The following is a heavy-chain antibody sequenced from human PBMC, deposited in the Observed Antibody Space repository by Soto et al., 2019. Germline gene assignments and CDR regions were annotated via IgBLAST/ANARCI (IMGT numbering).Heavy chain of an antibody. CDR1: GFTFSSYG. CDR2: ISYDGSNK. J-gene: IGHJ3*02. D-gene: IGHD4-4*01. V-gene: IGHV3-30*18. CDR3: AKDSTSTVFPHDAFDI. Sequence: RLSCAASGFTFSSYGMHWVRQAPGKGLEWVAVISYDGSNKYYADSVKGRFTISRDNSKNTLYLQMNSLRAEDTAVYYCAKDSTSTVFPHDAFDIWGQGTMVTVSS.